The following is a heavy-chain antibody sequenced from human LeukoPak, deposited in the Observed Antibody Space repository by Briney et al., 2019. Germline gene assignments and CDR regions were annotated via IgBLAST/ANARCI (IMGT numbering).Heavy chain of an antibody. CDR1: GYTFTSYG. J-gene: IGHJ4*02. CDR2: ISAYNGNT. V-gene: IGHV1-18*01. D-gene: IGHD6-19*01. CDR3: ARDPPIAVAGPTFDY. Sequence: ASVKVSCKASGYTFTSYGISWVRQAPGQGLEWMGWISAYNGNTNYAQKLQGRVTMTTDTSTSTAYMELRSLRSDDTAVYYCARDPPIAVAGPTFDYWGQGTLVTVSS.